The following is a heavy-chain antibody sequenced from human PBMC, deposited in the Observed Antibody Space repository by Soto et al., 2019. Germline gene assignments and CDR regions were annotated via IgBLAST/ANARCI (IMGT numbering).Heavy chain of an antibody. CDR1: GYTFTRYG. J-gene: IGHJ6*02. CDR3: ARMRAFYGSGSEYIGYSYCCYGMGV. CDR2: ISTYNGNT. V-gene: IGHV1-18*04. D-gene: IGHD3-10*01. Sequence: GASVKVSCKASGYTFTRYGISWVRQAPGQGLEWMGWISTYNGNTDYAQNLQCRVTMTTDTSTSTAYMELRSLRSDDTAVYFCARMRAFYGSGSEYIGYSYCCYGMGVWDRETRGAVSS.